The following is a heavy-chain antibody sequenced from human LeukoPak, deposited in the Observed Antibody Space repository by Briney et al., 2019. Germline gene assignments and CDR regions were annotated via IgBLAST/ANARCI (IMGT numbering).Heavy chain of an antibody. J-gene: IGHJ6*02. CDR3: ARDQLPHFYYYYGMDV. CDR1: GISFSNSW. Sequence: GGSLRLSCVASGISFSNSWMHWVRQAPGKGLVWVPLINPDGSKTIYADSVKGRFTISRDNAKNTLYLQMNSLRAEDTAVYYCARDQLPHFYYYYGMDVWGQGTTVTVSS. D-gene: IGHD2-2*01. V-gene: IGHV3-74*01. CDR2: INPDGSKT.